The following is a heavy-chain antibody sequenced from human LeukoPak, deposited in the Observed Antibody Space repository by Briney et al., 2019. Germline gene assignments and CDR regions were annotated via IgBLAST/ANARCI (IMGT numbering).Heavy chain of an antibody. CDR3: ARAPRSGSYYDY. CDR1: GGSVSSYC. D-gene: IGHD1-26*01. Sequence: SETLSLTCTVSGGSVSSYCWSWVRQPPGKGLEWIGEINHSGSTSYNPSLKSRVTISVDTSKNQFSLKLSSVTAADTAVYYCARAPRSGSYYDYWGLGTLVTVSS. J-gene: IGHJ4*02. CDR2: INHSGST. V-gene: IGHV4-34*01.